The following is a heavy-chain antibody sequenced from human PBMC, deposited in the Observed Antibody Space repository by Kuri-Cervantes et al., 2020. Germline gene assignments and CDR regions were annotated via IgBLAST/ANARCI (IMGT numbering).Heavy chain of an antibody. J-gene: IGHJ6*03. Sequence: SQTLSLTCAVYGGSFSGYYWSWIRQPPGKGLEWIGEINHSGSTNYNPSLKSRVTISVDMSKNQFSLKLSSVTAADTAVYYCARHATLNNNYYYYIDVWGEGTTVTVSS. V-gene: IGHV4-34*01. CDR1: GGSFSGYY. D-gene: IGHD1/OR15-1a*01. CDR2: INHSGST. CDR3: ARHATLNNNYYYYIDV.